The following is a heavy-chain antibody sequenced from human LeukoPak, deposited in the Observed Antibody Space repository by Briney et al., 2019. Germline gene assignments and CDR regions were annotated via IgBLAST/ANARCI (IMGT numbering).Heavy chain of an antibody. D-gene: IGHD5-18*01. J-gene: IGHJ6*02. CDR1: GYTFTSYD. CDR2: MNPNSGNT. CDR3: ARSYSYGSWDPSYYYGMDV. V-gene: IGHV1-8*01. Sequence: ASVKVSCKASGYTFTSYDINWVRPATGQGLEWMGWMNPNSGNTGYAQKFQGRVTMTRNTSISTAYMELSSLRSEDTAVYYCARSYSYGSWDPSYYYGMDVWGQGTTVTVSS.